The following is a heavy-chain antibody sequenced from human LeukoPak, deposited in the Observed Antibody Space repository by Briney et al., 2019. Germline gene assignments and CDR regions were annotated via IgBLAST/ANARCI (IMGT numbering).Heavy chain of an antibody. CDR2: ISWNSGSI. D-gene: IGHD2-21*01. J-gene: IGHJ2*01. V-gene: IGHV3-9*01. CDR1: GFIFDAHA. Sequence: GGSLRLSRTASGFIFDAHAMHWVRQVPGKGLEWVSGISWNSGSIGYADSVKGRFTISRDNAKNSLYLQMNSLRAEDTALYYCAKDIGGDYWYFDLWGRGTLVTVSS. CDR3: AKDIGGDYWYFDL.